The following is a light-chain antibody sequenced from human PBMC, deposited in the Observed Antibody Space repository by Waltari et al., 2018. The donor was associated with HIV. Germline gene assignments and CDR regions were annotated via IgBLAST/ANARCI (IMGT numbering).Light chain of an antibody. CDR3: QVWDSPSEQIL. CDR2: QDS. V-gene: IGLV3-21*04. J-gene: IGLJ2*01. CDR1: NLGRRS. Sequence: YVLTQAHSESVAPGQTARISCGGDNLGRRSVHWYQQKPGQAPALVIYQDSARPSGIPERFSGSNSGNTATLTISGVEAGDEAHYYCQVWDSPSEQILFGGGTRLTVL.